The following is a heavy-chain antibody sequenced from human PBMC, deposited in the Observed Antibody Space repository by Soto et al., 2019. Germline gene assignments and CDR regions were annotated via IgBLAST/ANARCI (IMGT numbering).Heavy chain of an antibody. CDR2: INHSGST. V-gene: IGHV4-34*01. Sequence: SETLSLPCAVYGGSFSGYYWSWIRQPPGKGLEWIGEINHSGSTNYNPSLKSRVTISVDTSKNQFSLKLSSVTAADTAVYYCAGGSLAPRYEYFQHWGQGTLVTVSS. CDR3: AGGSLAPRYEYFQH. D-gene: IGHD3-16*02. CDR1: GGSFSGYY. J-gene: IGHJ1*01.